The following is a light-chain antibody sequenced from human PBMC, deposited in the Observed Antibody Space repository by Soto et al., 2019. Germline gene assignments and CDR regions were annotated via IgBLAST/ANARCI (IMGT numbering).Light chain of an antibody. CDR1: SEHSRYV. Sequence: QLVLTQSPSASASLGASVKLTCTLSSEHSRYVIAWHQQQPGKGPRFLMKVNSDGSHRKGDGIPDRFSGSSSGAERYLTISSLQSEDEAEYHCQTWGAGTRVFGGGTKVTVL. CDR3: QTWGAGTRV. CDR2: VNSDGSH. V-gene: IGLV4-69*01. J-gene: IGLJ3*02.